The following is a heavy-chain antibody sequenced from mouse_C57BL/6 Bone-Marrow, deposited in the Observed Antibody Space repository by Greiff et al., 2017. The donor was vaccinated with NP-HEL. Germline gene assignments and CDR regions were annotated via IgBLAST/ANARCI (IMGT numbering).Heavy chain of an antibody. Sequence: EVQLQQSGPELVKPGASVKISCKASGYTFTDYYMNWVKQSHGKSLEWIGDINPNNGGTSYNQKFKGKATLTVDKSSSTAYMELRSLTSEDSAVYNCEVGDPPFYGSSWYFDVWGTGTTVTVSS. J-gene: IGHJ1*03. V-gene: IGHV1-26*01. CDR2: INPNNGGT. CDR3: EVGDPPFYGSSWYFDV. D-gene: IGHD1-1*01. CDR1: GYTFTDYY.